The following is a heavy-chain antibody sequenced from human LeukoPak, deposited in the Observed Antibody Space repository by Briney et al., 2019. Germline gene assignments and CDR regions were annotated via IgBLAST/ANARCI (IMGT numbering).Heavy chain of an antibody. Sequence: GGSLRLSCAASGFTFSSYAMSWVRQAPGKGLEWVAVLSYDGSNEYYADSVKGRFTISRDNSKNTVYLQMNSVRAEDTAVYYCAKDHYGDFFRGMDVWGQGTTVTVSS. D-gene: IGHD4-17*01. CDR2: LSYDGSNE. CDR1: GFTFSSYA. V-gene: IGHV3-30*18. CDR3: AKDHYGDFFRGMDV. J-gene: IGHJ6*02.